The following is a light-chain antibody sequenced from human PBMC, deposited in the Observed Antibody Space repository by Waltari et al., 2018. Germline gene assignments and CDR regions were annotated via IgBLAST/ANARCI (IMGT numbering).Light chain of an antibody. CDR3: QQYGSSPRT. CDR1: QIVSSNY. J-gene: IGKJ4*01. V-gene: IGKV3D-20*01. Sequence: EIVLTQSPATLSLSPGERATLSCGASQIVSSNYLAWYQQKPDLAPRLLIYDASSRATGIPDRFSGSGSGTDFTLTISRLEPEDFAVYYCQQYGSSPRTFGGGTKVEIK. CDR2: DAS.